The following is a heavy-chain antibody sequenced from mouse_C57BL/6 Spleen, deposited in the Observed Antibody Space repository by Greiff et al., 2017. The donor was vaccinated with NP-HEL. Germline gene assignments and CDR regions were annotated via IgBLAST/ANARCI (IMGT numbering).Heavy chain of an antibody. J-gene: IGHJ2*01. V-gene: IGHV1-82*01. D-gene: IGHD2-5*01. CDR1: GYAFSSSW. CDR2: IYPGDGDT. Sequence: VKLQESGPELVKPGASVKISCKASGYAFSSSWMNWVKQRPGKGLEWIGRIYPGDGDTNYNGKFKGKATLTADKSSSTAYMQLSSLTSEDSAVYFCARMAYYSNYDYFDYWGQGTTLTVSS. CDR3: ARMAYYSNYDYFDY.